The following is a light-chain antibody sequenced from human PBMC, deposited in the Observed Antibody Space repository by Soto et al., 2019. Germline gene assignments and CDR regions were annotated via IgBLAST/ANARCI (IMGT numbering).Light chain of an antibody. CDR3: SSYAGSNIYVV. CDR1: SSDVGGYNY. V-gene: IGLV2-8*01. CDR2: EVN. Sequence: QPVLTQPPSASGSPGQSVTISCTGTSSDVGGYNYVSWYQHHPGKAPKLMLYEVNTRPSGVPDRFSGSKSGNTASLTVSGLQAEDEADYYCSSYAGSNIYVVFGGGTKLTVL. J-gene: IGLJ3*02.